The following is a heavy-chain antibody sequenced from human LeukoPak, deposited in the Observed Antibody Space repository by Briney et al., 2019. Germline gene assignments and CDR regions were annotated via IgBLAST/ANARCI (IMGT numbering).Heavy chain of an antibody. D-gene: IGHD3-10*02. CDR1: GFTFSRYW. J-gene: IGHJ6*04. V-gene: IGHV3-74*01. CDR3: AELGITMIGGV. Sequence: PGGSLRLSCAASGFTFSRYWMHWVRQAPGKGLVWVSRINNDGSSTTYADSVKGRFTISRDNAKNSLYLQMNSLRAEDTAVYYCAELGITMIGGVWGKGTTATISS. CDR2: INNDGSST.